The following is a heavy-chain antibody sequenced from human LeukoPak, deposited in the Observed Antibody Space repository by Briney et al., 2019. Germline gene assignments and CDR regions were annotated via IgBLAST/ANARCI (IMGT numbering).Heavy chain of an antibody. CDR2: ISAYNGNT. CDR3: SRYHAQYYYYYGMDV. D-gene: IGHD1-14*01. CDR1: GYTFTSCG. V-gene: IGHV1-18*01. J-gene: IGHJ6*02. Sequence: ASVKVSCKASGYTFTSCGISWVRQAPGQGLEWMGWISAYNGNTNYAQKLQGRVTMTTDTSTSTAYMELRSLRSDDTAVYYCSRYHAQYYYYYGMDVWGQGTTVTVSS.